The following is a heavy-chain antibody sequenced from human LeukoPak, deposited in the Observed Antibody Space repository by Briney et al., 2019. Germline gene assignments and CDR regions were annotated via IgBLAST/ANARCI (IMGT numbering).Heavy chain of an antibody. V-gene: IGHV4-34*01. CDR3: ARAARYYYDSSGYQNFDY. CDR1: GGSFSGYY. D-gene: IGHD3-22*01. Sequence: SETLSLTCAVYGGSFSGYYWSWIRQPPGKGLEWIGEINHSGSTNYNPSLKSRVTISVDTSNNQFSLKLSSVTAADTAVYYCARAARYYYDSSGYQNFDYWGQGTLVTVSS. J-gene: IGHJ4*02. CDR2: INHSGST.